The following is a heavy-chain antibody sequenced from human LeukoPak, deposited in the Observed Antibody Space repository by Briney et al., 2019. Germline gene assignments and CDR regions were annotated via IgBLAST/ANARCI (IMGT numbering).Heavy chain of an antibody. CDR2: IGTAGDT. V-gene: IGHV3-13*04. D-gene: IGHD2-2*01. Sequence: PGGSLRLSCAASGFTFSSYDMHWVRQATGKGLEWVSSIGTAGDTYYPGAVKGRFTISRENAKNSLYLQMNSLSAGDTAVYYCAREGYQLLGDYYYGMDVWGQGTTVTASS. CDR3: AREGYQLLGDYYYGMDV. J-gene: IGHJ6*02. CDR1: GFTFSSYD.